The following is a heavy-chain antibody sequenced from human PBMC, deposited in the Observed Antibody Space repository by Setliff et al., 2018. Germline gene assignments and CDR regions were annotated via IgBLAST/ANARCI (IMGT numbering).Heavy chain of an antibody. V-gene: IGHV4-34*01. CDR2: INHRGST. D-gene: IGHD2-2*01. J-gene: IGHJ3*02. Sequence: SETLSLTCAVYGDSFSDYYWSWIRQPPGKGLEWIEEINHRGSTNYSPSLRSRVTMSVDTSKKQLSLKLSTVTAADTAVYYCARGRMRGSCSGPSCTYDPFDIWGQGTPVTISS. CDR1: GDSFSDYY. CDR3: ARGRMRGSCSGPSCTYDPFDI.